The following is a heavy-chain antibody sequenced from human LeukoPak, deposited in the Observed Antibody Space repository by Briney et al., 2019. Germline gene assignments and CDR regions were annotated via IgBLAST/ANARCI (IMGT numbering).Heavy chain of an antibody. CDR3: GRVKEASAFDI. V-gene: IGHV3-21*01. J-gene: IGHJ3*02. D-gene: IGHD5-12*01. CDR1: GFTFDDYG. CDR2: VSSSGRHM. Sequence: PGGSLRLSCAASGFTFDDYGMSWVRQAPGKGLEWVSSVSSSGRHMYYADSVKGRFTISRDNAKNSLYLQMNSLRAEDTAVYYCGRVKEASAFDIWGQGTMVTVSS.